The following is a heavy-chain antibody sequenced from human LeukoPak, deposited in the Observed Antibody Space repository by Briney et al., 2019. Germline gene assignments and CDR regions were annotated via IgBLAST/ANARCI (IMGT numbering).Heavy chain of an antibody. D-gene: IGHD6-19*01. Sequence: KSSETLSLTCTVSGGSVSSDSYYWSWIRQPPGKGPEWIGYISFSGNTNYNPSLKSRVTISRDTSENQFSLKLSSVTATDTAVYYCARSSAWSPFDYWGQGTLVTVSS. CDR2: ISFSGNT. J-gene: IGHJ4*02. V-gene: IGHV4-61*01. CDR3: ARSSAWSPFDY. CDR1: GGSVSSDSYY.